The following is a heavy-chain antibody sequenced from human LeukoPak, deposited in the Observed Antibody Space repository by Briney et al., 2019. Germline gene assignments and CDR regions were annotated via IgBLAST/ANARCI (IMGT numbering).Heavy chain of an antibody. Sequence: ASVKVSCKASGYTFTSYYINWVRQATGQGPEWMGWMNPNSGNTDYAQRFQGRVTMTRNTFISTAYMELSSLRSEDTAVYYCARAANWHDDDWFDPWGQGTLVTVSS. CDR1: GYTFTSYY. J-gene: IGHJ5*02. D-gene: IGHD1-1*01. CDR3: ARAANWHDDDWFDP. CDR2: MNPNSGNT. V-gene: IGHV1-8*01.